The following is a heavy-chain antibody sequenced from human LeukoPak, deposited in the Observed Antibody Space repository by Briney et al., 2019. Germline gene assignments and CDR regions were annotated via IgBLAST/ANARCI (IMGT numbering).Heavy chain of an antibody. D-gene: IGHD3-3*01. J-gene: IGHJ4*02. CDR2: ISGSGGST. Sequence: PGGSLRLSCAASGFTFSSYAMSWVRQAPGKGLEWVSAISGSGGSTYYADSVKGRFTISRDNSKNTLYLQMNSLRAEDTAVYYCAKILYYDFWSGYYFDYWGQGTLVTVSS. CDR3: AKILYYDFWSGYYFDY. V-gene: IGHV3-23*01. CDR1: GFTFSSYA.